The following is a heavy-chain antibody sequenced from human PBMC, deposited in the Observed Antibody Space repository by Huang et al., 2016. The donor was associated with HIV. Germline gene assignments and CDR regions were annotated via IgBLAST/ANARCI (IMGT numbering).Heavy chain of an antibody. CDR3: AKDLTYTFGRHFDY. J-gene: IGHJ4*02. V-gene: IGHV3-30*02. CDR2: IRYDGNTF. CDR1: GFTFGSFG. Sequence: QVQLVESGGGVVQPGGSLRLSCTASGFTFGSFGMRWVRQAPGKGLEWGAFIRYDGNTFYYADSVSGRFTISRDNSNDTLYLQMNRLRPDDSAVYYCAKDLTYTFGRHFDYWGRGTLVTVSS. D-gene: IGHD3-3*01.